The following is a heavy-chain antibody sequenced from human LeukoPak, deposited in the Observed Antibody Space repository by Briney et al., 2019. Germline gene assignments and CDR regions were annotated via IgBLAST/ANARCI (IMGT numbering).Heavy chain of an antibody. CDR1: GFTFSSYG. Sequence: GGSLRLSCAASGFTFSSYGMNWVRQAPGKGLEWVSIISGSADSTYYADSVKGRFTISRDNSKNTLYLQMNSLRAEDTAVYYCARYYDILTGYYPPSEMDYWGQGTLVTVAS. J-gene: IGHJ4*02. V-gene: IGHV3-23*01. CDR2: ISGSADST. CDR3: ARYYDILTGYYPPSEMDY. D-gene: IGHD3-9*01.